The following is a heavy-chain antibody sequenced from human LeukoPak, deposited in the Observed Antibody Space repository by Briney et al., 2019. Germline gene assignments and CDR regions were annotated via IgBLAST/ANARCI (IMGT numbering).Heavy chain of an antibody. D-gene: IGHD1-26*01. CDR2: IYPGDSDT. V-gene: IGHV5-51*01. CDR3: ARQGGSYRANDAFDI. CDR1: GYSFTSYW. Sequence: GESLKISCKGSGYSFTSYWIGWVRQMPGKGLEWMGIIYPGDSDTRYSPSFQGQVTISADKSISTAYLQWSSLKASDTAMYYCARQGGSYRANDAFDIWGQGTMVTVSS. J-gene: IGHJ3*02.